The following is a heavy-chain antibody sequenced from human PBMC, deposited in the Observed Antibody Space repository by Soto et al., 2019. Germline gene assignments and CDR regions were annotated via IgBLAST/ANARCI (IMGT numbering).Heavy chain of an antibody. D-gene: IGHD2-2*01. Sequence: QVQLVQSGAEVKKPGASVKVSCKASGYTFTSYGISWVRQAPGQGLEWMGWISAYNGNTNYAQKLQGRVTMTTDTSTSTAYMELRSLRSDDTAVYYCARHIVLVPAAHYYYYYGMGVWGQGTTVTVSS. J-gene: IGHJ6*02. CDR3: ARHIVLVPAAHYYYYYGMGV. V-gene: IGHV1-18*01. CDR2: ISAYNGNT. CDR1: GYTFTSYG.